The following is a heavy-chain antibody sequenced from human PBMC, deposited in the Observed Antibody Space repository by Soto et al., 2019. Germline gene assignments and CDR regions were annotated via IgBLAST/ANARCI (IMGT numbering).Heavy chain of an antibody. V-gene: IGHV1-69*13. J-gene: IGHJ6*02. Sequence: SVKVSCKASGGTFSSYAISWVRQAPGQGLEWMGGIIPIFGTANYAQKFQGRVTITADESTSTAYMELSSLRSEDTAVYYCAAREWELKDYYYGMDVWGQGTTVTSP. CDR1: GGTFSSYA. CDR2: IIPIFGTA. D-gene: IGHD1-26*01. CDR3: AAREWELKDYYYGMDV.